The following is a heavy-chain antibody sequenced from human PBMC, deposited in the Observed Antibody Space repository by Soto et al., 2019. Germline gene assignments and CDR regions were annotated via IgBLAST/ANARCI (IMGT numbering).Heavy chain of an antibody. CDR1: GFTFSGHW. J-gene: IGHJ4*02. D-gene: IGHD3-16*01. CDR2: IKGDESAT. Sequence: PGGSLRLSCAASGFTFSGHWMSWVRQAPGKGLEWVANIKGDESATSYVDSVKGRFIISRDNTKKLLFLQMNSLRAEDTAVYYCACYTYQRALGYWGQGTLVTSPQ. V-gene: IGHV3-7*01. CDR3: ACYTYQRALGY.